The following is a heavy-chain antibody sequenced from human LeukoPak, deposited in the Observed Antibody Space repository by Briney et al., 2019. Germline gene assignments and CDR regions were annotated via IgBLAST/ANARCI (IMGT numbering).Heavy chain of an antibody. CDR2: IYTSGST. CDR3: TRAGRHYSGDDY. Sequence: PSQTLSLTRTVSGGSISSGSYYWSWIRQPAGKGLEWIGRIYTSGSTDCNPSLKSRIIISVDTSKRQFSLKLSAVTAADTAVYYCTRAGRHYSGDDYWGQGTLVTVSS. J-gene: IGHJ4*02. D-gene: IGHD6-19*01. CDR1: GGSISSGSYY. V-gene: IGHV4-61*02.